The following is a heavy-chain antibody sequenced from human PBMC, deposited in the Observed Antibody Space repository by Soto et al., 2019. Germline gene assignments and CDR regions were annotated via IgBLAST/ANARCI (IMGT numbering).Heavy chain of an antibody. Sequence: ASEKVACNAAGYTFINYGISWVRHAPGQGLELVGWISDYNGNTNYAQKLQGRVTMTTDTSTNTAYMALRRLSSDDTAVYYCASGGSYFDFWGQGTLVPVSS. CDR1: GYTFINYG. V-gene: IGHV1-18*01. CDR3: ASGGSYFDF. J-gene: IGHJ4*02. D-gene: IGHD3-16*01. CDR2: ISDYNGNT.